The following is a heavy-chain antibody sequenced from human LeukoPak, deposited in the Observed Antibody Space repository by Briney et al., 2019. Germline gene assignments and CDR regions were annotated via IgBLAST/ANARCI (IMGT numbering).Heavy chain of an antibody. Sequence: GGSLRLSCAASGFTFSSYAMSWVRQAPGKGLEWVSAISGSGGSTYYADSVKGRFTISRDNSKNTLYLQMNSLRAEDTAVYYCARGGDPLYTMIVVAWYFDLWGRGTLVTVSS. CDR3: ARGGDPLYTMIVVAWYFDL. CDR1: GFTFSSYA. D-gene: IGHD3-22*01. V-gene: IGHV3-23*01. J-gene: IGHJ2*01. CDR2: ISGSGGST.